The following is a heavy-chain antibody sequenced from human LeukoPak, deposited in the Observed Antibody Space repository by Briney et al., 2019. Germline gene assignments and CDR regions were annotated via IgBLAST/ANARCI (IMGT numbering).Heavy chain of an antibody. D-gene: IGHD2-15*01. CDR1: GFTFSSYA. V-gene: IGHV3-23*01. CDR2: ISGSGGST. Sequence: GGSLRLPCAASGFTFSSYAMSWVRQAPGKGLEWVSAISGSGGSTYYADSVKGRFTISRDNSKNTLYLQMNSLRAEDTAVYYCAKDRPYCSGGSCPFDYWGQGTLVTVSS. CDR3: AKDRPYCSGGSCPFDY. J-gene: IGHJ4*02.